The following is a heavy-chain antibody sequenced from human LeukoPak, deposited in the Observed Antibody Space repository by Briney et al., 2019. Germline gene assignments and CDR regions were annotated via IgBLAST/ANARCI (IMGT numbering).Heavy chain of an antibody. CDR2: MNPNSGNT. D-gene: IGHD3-9*01. J-gene: IGHJ4*02. V-gene: IGHV1-8*01. Sequence: ASVKVSCKASGYTFTSYDINWMRQATGQGLEWMGWMNPNSGNTGYAQKFQGRVTMTRNTSISTAYMELSSLRSEDTAVYYCARGGYDILTGYHNFDYWGQGTLVTVSS. CDR1: GYTFTSYD. CDR3: ARGGYDILTGYHNFDY.